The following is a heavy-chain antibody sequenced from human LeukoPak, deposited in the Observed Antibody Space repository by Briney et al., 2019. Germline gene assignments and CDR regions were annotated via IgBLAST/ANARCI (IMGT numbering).Heavy chain of an antibody. Sequence: GSLRLSCAASGFTFSFYAMYWVRQAPGKGLEWVSTITASDGGSTYYTDSVKGRFTISRDNSKNTLYLQIHSLRFDDTAVYYCAKGSGSGWYGWFDPWGQGTLVTVSS. CDR2: ITASDGGST. CDR3: AKGSGSGWYGWFDP. D-gene: IGHD6-19*01. J-gene: IGHJ5*02. CDR1: GFTFSFYA. V-gene: IGHV3-23*01.